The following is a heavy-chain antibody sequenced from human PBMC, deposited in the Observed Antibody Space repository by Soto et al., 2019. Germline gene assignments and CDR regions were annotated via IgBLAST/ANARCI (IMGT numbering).Heavy chain of an antibody. D-gene: IGHD5-12*01. CDR2: MNPNSGNT. CDR3: ARGLIDGYEHPINWFDP. V-gene: IGHV1-8*01. CDR1: GYTFTSYD. J-gene: IGHJ5*02. Sequence: GASVKVSCKASGYTFTSYDINWVRQATGQGLEWMGWMNPNSGNTGYAQKFQGRVTMTRNTSISTAYMELSSLRSEDTAVYYCARGLIDGYEHPINWFDPWGQGTLVTVSS.